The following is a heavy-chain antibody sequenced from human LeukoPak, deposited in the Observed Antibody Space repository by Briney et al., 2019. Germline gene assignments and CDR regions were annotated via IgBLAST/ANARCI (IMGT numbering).Heavy chain of an antibody. CDR1: GYTFTGYY. CDR2: IRYDGSNK. J-gene: IGHJ4*02. D-gene: IGHD5-24*01. V-gene: IGHV3-30*02. CDR3: AKGHPFERWLQLTY. Sequence: SCKASGYTFTGYYMHWVRQAPGKGLEWVAFIRYDGSNKYYADSVKGRFTISRDNSKNTLYLQMNSLRAEDTAVYYCAKGHPFERWLQLTYWGQGTLVTVSS.